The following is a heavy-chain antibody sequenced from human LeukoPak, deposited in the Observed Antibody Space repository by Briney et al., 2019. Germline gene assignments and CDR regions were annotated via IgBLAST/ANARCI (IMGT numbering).Heavy chain of an antibody. V-gene: IGHV4-38-2*02. J-gene: IGHJ4*02. Sequence: SETLSLTCTVSGGSISSGYYWGWIRQPPGKGLEWIGSIYHSGSTYYNPSLKSRVTISVDTSKNQFSLKLSSVTAADTAVYYCARQGLGRYFDYWGQGTLVTVSS. CDR2: IYHSGST. D-gene: IGHD6-25*01. CDR1: GGSISSGYY. CDR3: ARQGLGRYFDY.